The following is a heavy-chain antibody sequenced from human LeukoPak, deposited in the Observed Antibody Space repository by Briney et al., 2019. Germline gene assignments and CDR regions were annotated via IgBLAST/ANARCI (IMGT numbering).Heavy chain of an antibody. CDR3: ARDLENTDMAYGGFYFDY. Sequence: GGSLRLSCAASGFTFSSYSMNWVRQAPGRGLEWVSYISSSSSTLYYADSVKGRFTISRDTAKNSLYLQMNTLRAEDTAVYYCARDLENTDMAYGGFYFDYWGQGTLVPVSS. D-gene: IGHD5-18*01. CDR1: GFTFSSYS. CDR2: ISSSSSTL. V-gene: IGHV3-48*01. J-gene: IGHJ4*02.